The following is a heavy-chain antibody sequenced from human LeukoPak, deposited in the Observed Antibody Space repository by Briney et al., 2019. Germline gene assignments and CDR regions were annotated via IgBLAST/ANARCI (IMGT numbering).Heavy chain of an antibody. V-gene: IGHV4-34*01. D-gene: IGHD5-18*01. J-gene: IGHJ4*02. CDR1: GGSFSGYY. CDR2: INHSGST. CDR3: ARRGYSYGPRRGYFDY. Sequence: SETLSLTCAVYGGSFSGYYWSWIRQPPGKGLEWVGEINHSGSTNYNPSLKSRVTISVDTFKNQFSLKLSSVTAADTAVYYCARRGYSYGPRRGYFDYWGQGTLVTVSS.